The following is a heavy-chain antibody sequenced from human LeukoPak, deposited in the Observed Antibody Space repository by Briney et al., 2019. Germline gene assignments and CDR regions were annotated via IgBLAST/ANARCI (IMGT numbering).Heavy chain of an antibody. D-gene: IGHD2-15*01. J-gene: IGHJ6*02. V-gene: IGHV1-46*01. CDR1: GYTFTNYY. CDR3: ARDCSGGSRSKTPGYYYYYGMDV. CDR2: INPSGGST. Sequence: ASVTVSFKASGYTFTNYYMHWVRQAPGQGREWMGIINPSGGSTSYAQKFQGRVTMTRDTSTSTVYMELSSLRSEDTAVYYCARDCSGGSRSKTPGYYYYYGMDVWGQGTTVTVSS.